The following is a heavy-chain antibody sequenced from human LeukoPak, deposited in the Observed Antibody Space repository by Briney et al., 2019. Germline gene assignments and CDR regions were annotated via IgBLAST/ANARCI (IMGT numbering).Heavy chain of an antibody. D-gene: IGHD4-17*01. Sequence: GGSLRLSCAASGFTFSNYAMTWIRQAPEKGLEWVSSISGSGGNIKYADSAKGRFTISRDNSKNTLYLQMDSLRVEDTAVYYCGRDPNGDFIGAFDFWGQGTMVTVSS. CDR2: ISGSGGNI. CDR1: GFTFSNYA. V-gene: IGHV3-23*01. J-gene: IGHJ3*01. CDR3: GRDPNGDFIGAFDF.